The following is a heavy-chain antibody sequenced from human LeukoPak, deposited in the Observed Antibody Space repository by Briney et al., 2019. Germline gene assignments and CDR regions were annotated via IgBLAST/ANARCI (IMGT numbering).Heavy chain of an antibody. D-gene: IGHD1-26*01. CDR3: AREPTTFDY. V-gene: IGHV3-30*03. CDR1: GFTFSSYS. CDR2: ISYDGSNK. Sequence: PGGSLRLSCAASGFTFSSYSMHWVRQAPGKGLEWVAVISYDGSNKYYADSVKGRFTISRDNSKNTLYLQMNSLRAEDTAVYYCAREPTTFDYWGQGTLVTVSS. J-gene: IGHJ4*02.